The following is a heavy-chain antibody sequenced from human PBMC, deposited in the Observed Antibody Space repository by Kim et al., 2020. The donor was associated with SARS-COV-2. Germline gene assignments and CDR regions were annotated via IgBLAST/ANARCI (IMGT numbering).Heavy chain of an antibody. D-gene: IGHD3-10*01. Sequence: SQKFQGRVTITRDTSASTAYMELSSLRSEDTAVYYCARDVVLLWFGELGYWGQGTLVTVSS. CDR3: ARDVVLLWFGELGY. V-gene: IGHV1-3*01. J-gene: IGHJ4*02.